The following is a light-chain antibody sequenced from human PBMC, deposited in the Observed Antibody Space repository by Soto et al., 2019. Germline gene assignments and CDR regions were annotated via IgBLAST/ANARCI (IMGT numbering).Light chain of an antibody. V-gene: IGKV3-20*01. Sequence: EIVMTQSPATLAVSPGDTVTLSCRASQSLGGNLAWYQQKPGQAPRLFIFRASSRATGVPARFSASGSGTDFTLTISRLEPEDFAVYYCQQYGSSPPITFGQGTRLEIK. CDR3: QQYGSSPPIT. CDR1: QSLGGN. CDR2: RAS. J-gene: IGKJ5*01.